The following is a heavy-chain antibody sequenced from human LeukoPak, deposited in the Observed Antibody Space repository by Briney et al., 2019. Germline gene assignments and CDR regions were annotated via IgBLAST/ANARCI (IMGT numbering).Heavy chain of an antibody. CDR2: MSATSGST. Sequence: PGGSLRLSCAASGLTFSNYAMSWVRQAPGKGLEWVSSMSATSGSTFYADPVRGRFTISRDNSKNTLYLQMHSLRPEITALYYFAKARTNSDSSVWSVDYWGQGTLFTVSS. CDR3: AKARTNSDSSVWSVDY. CDR1: GLTFSNYA. V-gene: IGHV3-23*01. J-gene: IGHJ4*02. D-gene: IGHD6-13*01.